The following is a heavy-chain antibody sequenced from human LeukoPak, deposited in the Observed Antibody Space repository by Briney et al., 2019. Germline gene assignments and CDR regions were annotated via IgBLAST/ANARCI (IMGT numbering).Heavy chain of an antibody. CDR2: ISSSGRTK. D-gene: IGHD4-17*01. V-gene: IGHV3-48*04. J-gene: IGHJ4*02. CDR1: GFTFSSYS. CDR3: ARYHDYGDFDY. Sequence: GGSLRLSCAASGFTFSSYSMNWVRQAPGKGLEWVSYISSSGRTKYYADSVKGRFTISRDNAKSSLYLQMNSLRAEDTAVYYCARYHDYGDFDYWGQGTLVTVSS.